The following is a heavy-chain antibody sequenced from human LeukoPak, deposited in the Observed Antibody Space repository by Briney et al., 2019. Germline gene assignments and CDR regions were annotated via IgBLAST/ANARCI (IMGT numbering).Heavy chain of an antibody. CDR2: INPNSGGT. CDR3: AREGNTAMGPPYYFDY. CDR1: GYSFTSYY. D-gene: IGHD5-18*01. J-gene: IGHJ4*02. V-gene: IGHV1-2*02. Sequence: GASVKVSCKASGYSFTSYYLHWVRQAPGQGLEWMGWINPNSGGTNYAQKFQGRVTMTRDTSISTAYMELSRLRSDDTAVYYCAREGNTAMGPPYYFDYWGQGTLVTVSS.